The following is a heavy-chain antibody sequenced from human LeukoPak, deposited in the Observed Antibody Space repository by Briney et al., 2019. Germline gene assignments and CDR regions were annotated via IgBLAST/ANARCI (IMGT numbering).Heavy chain of an antibody. CDR2: MDPNSGNT. D-gene: IGHD6-19*01. Sequence: ASVKVSCKASAYTFTSYDINWVRQVTGQGLKWMGWMDPNSGNTGYAQRFQGRVTITRNTSISTAYMELSSLRSEDTAVYYCARGNLWLAALDFWGQGTLVTVSS. J-gene: IGHJ4*02. V-gene: IGHV1-8*02. CDR1: AYTFTSYD. CDR3: ARGNLWLAALDF.